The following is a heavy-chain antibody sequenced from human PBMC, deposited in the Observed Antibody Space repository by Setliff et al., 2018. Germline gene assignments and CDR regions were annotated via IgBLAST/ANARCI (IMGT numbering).Heavy chain of an antibody. CDR2: INTNTGNP. Sequence: ASVKVSCKASGYTFTSYAMNWVRQAPGQGLEWMGWINTNTGNPTYAQGFTGRFVFSLDTSVSTAYLQISSLKAEDTAVYYCARDRRCSSTSCLTDDAFDIWGQVTMVTVSS. J-gene: IGHJ3*02. V-gene: IGHV7-4-1*02. CDR1: GYTFTSYA. CDR3: ARDRRCSSTSCLTDDAFDI. D-gene: IGHD2-2*01.